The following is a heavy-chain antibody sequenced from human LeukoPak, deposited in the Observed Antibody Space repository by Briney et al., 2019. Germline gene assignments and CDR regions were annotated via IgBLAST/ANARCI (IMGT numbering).Heavy chain of an antibody. Sequence: SETLSLTCTVSGGSISSSSYYWGWIRQPPGKGLEWIGSIYYSGSTYYNPSLKSRVTISVDTSKNQFSLKLSSVTAADTAVYYCARARAAAGDAFDIWGQGTMVTVSS. D-gene: IGHD6-13*01. J-gene: IGHJ3*02. CDR1: GGSISSSSYY. V-gene: IGHV4-39*07. CDR3: ARARAAAGDAFDI. CDR2: IYYSGST.